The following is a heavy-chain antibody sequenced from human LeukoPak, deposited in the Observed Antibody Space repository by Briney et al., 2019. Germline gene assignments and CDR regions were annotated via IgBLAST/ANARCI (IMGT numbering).Heavy chain of an antibody. CDR1: GFTFSTHW. V-gene: IGHV3-7*03. J-gene: IGHJ4*02. CDR2: IKQDGSEN. CDR3: ATDSRSCRY. Sequence: GGSLRLSCAASGFTFSTHWMTWVRQAPGKGLEWVANIKQDGSENYYLDSVKGRFTISRDNAKNSLFLQMNSLRAEDTAMYYCATDSRSCRYWGQGTLVTVSS.